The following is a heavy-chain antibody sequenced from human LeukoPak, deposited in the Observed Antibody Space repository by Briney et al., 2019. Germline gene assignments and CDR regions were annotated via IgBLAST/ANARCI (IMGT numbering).Heavy chain of an antibody. CDR2: IYTSGGT. J-gene: IGHJ5*02. D-gene: IGHD2-21*01. Sequence: SETLSLTCTVSGGPISSGSYYWSWIRQPAGKGLEWIGRIYTSGGTNYNPSLKSRVTISVDTSKNQFSLKLSSVTAADTAVYYCARDRGIYCGGDCYHNWFDPWGQGTLVTVSS. CDR3: ARDRGIYCGGDCYHNWFDP. CDR1: GGPISSGSYY. V-gene: IGHV4-61*02.